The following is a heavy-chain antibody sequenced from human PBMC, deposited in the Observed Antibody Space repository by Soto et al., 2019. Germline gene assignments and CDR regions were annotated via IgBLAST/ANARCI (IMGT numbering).Heavy chain of an antibody. CDR1: GYTFTSYG. D-gene: IGHD3-9*01. V-gene: IGHV1-18*04. CDR2: ISAYNGNT. J-gene: IGHJ6*02. Sequence: ASVKVSCKASGYTFTSYGISWVRQAPGQGLEWMGWISAYNGNTNYAQKLQGRVTMTTDTSTSTAYMELRSLRSDDTAVYYCARDRDDILTGSDYYGMDVWGQGTTVTVSS. CDR3: ARDRDDILTGSDYYGMDV.